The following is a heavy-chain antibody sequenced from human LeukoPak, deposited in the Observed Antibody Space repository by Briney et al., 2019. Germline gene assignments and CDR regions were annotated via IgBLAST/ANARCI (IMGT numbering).Heavy chain of an antibody. CDR2: ISAYNGNT. D-gene: IGHD1-1*01. J-gene: IGHJ4*02. CDR3: ARDSPRLGGTSYYFDY. V-gene: IGHV1-18*01. Sequence: ASVKVSCKASGYTFTSYGISWVRQAPGQGLEWMGWISAYNGNTNYAQKLQGRVTMTTDTSTSTAYMELRSLRSDDTAVYYCARDSPRLGGTSYYFDYWGQGTLVTVSS. CDR1: GYTFTSYG.